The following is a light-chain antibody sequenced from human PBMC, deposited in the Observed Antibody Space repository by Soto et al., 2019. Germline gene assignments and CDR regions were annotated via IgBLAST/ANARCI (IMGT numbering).Light chain of an antibody. CDR1: QRMIGF. CDR2: DAS. Sequence: DIELTQPPTTLSASHVDRVSITCRASQRMIGFLAWYQQKPGKAPHLLISDASSLESGVPSRFSGGGSGTAFTLTISCLQPEDFATYCCQDYSSSCERFGAGAKVDIK. J-gene: IGKJ4*02. V-gene: IGKV1-5*01. CDR3: QDYSSSCER.